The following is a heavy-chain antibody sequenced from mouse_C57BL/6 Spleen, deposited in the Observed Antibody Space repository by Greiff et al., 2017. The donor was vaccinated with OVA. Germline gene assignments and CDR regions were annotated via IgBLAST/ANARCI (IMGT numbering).Heavy chain of an antibody. J-gene: IGHJ4*01. CDR3: ARGRLRRAMDY. CDR2: IYPGSGSN. V-gene: IGHV1-55*01. CDR1: GYTFTSYW. Sequence: QVQLQQPGAELVKPGASVKMSCKASGYTFTSYWITWVKQRPGQGLEWIGDIYPGSGSNNYNEKFKSKATLTVDTSSSTAYMQLSSLTSEDSAVYYCARGRLRRAMDYWGQGTSVTVSS. D-gene: IGHD2-4*01.